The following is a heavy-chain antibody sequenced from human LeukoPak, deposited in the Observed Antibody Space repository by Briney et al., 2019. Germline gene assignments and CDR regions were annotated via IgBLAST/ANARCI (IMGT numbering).Heavy chain of an antibody. CDR2: MNPNSGNT. J-gene: IGHJ1*01. V-gene: IGHV1-8*03. D-gene: IGHD6-19*01. CDR1: GYTFTSYD. Sequence: ASVKVSCKASGYTFTSYDINWVRQATGQGLEWMGWMNPNSGNTGYAQNFQGRVTITRNTSISTAYMELSSLRSEDTAVYYCARGPAIGIAVAGHLQHWGQGTLVTVSS. CDR3: ARGPAIGIAVAGHLQH.